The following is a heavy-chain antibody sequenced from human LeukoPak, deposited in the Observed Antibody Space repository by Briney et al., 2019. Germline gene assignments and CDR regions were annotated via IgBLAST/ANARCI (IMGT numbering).Heavy chain of an antibody. Sequence: SETLSLTCTVSGGSISSSSYYWGWIRQPPGKGLEWIGSIYYSGSTYYNPSLKSRVTISVDTSKNQFSLKLSSVTATDTAVYYCARGGVMVRGVITPMDVWGQGTTVTVSS. CDR2: IYYSGST. CDR1: GGSISSSSYY. J-gene: IGHJ6*02. V-gene: IGHV4-39*07. CDR3: ARGGVMVRGVITPMDV. D-gene: IGHD3-10*01.